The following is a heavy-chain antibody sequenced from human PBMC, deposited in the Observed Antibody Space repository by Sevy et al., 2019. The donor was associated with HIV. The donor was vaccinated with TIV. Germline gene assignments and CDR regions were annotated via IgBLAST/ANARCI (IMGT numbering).Heavy chain of an antibody. CDR2: FDPEDGET. J-gene: IGHJ4*02. Sequence: ASVKVSCKVTGYTLTGFSMHWVRQTPGKGLELMGTFDPEDGETIYAQKFQGRVIMTEDTSADTAHMDLSSLTSEDTAVYYCATTKDYYDSSGYPFDYWGQGTLVTVSS. CDR3: ATTKDYYDSSGYPFDY. V-gene: IGHV1-24*01. CDR1: GYTLTGFS. D-gene: IGHD3-22*01.